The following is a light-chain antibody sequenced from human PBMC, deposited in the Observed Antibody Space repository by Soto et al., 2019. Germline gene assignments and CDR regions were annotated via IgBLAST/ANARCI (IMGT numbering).Light chain of an antibody. J-gene: IGKJ5*01. V-gene: IGKV3-11*01. Sequence: EILLTQSPATLSLSPGERATLSCRASQSVSSSIAWYQQKPGQAPRLLIYDASNRATGVPARFSGSWSGTDFSLTISSLELEDFAAYYCQQRYNWPPITFGQGTRLEIK. CDR3: QQRYNWPPIT. CDR1: QSVSSS. CDR2: DAS.